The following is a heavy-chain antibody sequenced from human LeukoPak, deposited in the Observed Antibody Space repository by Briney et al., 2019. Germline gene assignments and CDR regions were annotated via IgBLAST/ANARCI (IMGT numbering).Heavy chain of an antibody. Sequence: GGSLRLSCAASGIRFSEYGMHWIRQAPGKGLEWVATISYDGSNQDYVDSVKGRFTISRDDSKNTLYLQMNSLKTEDTAVYYCTIHQEGIVVVPAVPFDYWGQGTLVTVSS. V-gene: IGHV3-30*03. CDR2: ISYDGSNQ. CDR1: GIRFSEYG. D-gene: IGHD2-2*01. J-gene: IGHJ4*02. CDR3: TIHQEGIVVVPAVPFDY.